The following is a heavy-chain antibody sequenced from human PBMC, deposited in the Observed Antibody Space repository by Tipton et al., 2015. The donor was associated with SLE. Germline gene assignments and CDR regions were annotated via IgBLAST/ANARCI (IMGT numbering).Heavy chain of an antibody. Sequence: TLSLTCTVSGGSISSSSYYWGWIRQPPGKGLEWIGSIYYSGSTYYNPSLKSRVTISVDTSKNQFSLKLSSVTAADTAVYYCARARLLWFGELFYDAFDIWGQGTMVTVSS. CDR3: ARARLLWFGELFYDAFDI. CDR2: IYYSGST. CDR1: GGSISSSSYY. J-gene: IGHJ3*02. D-gene: IGHD3-10*01. V-gene: IGHV4-39*07.